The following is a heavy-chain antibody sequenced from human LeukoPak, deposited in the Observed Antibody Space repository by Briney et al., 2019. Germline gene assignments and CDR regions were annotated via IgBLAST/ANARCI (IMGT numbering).Heavy chain of an antibody. J-gene: IGHJ5*02. V-gene: IGHV3-9*01. D-gene: IGHD2-15*01. CDR1: GFTFSSYW. CDR2: ISWNSGSI. CDR3: AKDSTHLLSSDWFDP. Sequence: GGSLRLSCAASGFTFSSYWMHWVRQAPGKGLEWVSGISWNSGSIGYADSVKGRFTISRDNAKNSLYLQMNSLRAEDTALYYCAKDSTHLLSSDWFDPWGQGTLVTVSS.